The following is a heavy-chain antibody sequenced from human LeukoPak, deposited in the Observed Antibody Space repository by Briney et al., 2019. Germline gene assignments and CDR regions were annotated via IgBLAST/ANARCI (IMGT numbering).Heavy chain of an antibody. CDR2: ISGSGGSA. Sequence: GGSLRLSCAASGFTFSGYAMSWVRQAPGEGLEWVSAISGSGGSAYYADSVKGRFTISRDNSKNTLYLQMNSLRAEDTAVYYCAKGAARPFDYWGQGTLVTVSS. CDR3: AKGAARPFDY. J-gene: IGHJ4*02. CDR1: GFTFSGYA. V-gene: IGHV3-23*01. D-gene: IGHD6-6*01.